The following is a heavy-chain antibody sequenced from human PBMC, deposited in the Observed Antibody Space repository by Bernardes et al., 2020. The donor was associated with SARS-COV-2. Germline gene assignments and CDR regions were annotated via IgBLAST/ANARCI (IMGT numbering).Heavy chain of an antibody. J-gene: IGHJ6*02. CDR3: AREPFCTTRGCYKEDFFYYGMDL. D-gene: IGHD2-2*02. Sequence: GESLCLSCAVSGSTFSNYWMSWVRQAPGKGLEWVANIQQGGSEKYYADSVKGRFTISRDNARNSLYLQMHSLRGEDTAVYYCAREPFCTTRGCYKEDFFYYGMDLWGQGTTVTVSS. CDR1: GSTFSNYW. V-gene: IGHV3-7*01. CDR2: IQQGGSEK.